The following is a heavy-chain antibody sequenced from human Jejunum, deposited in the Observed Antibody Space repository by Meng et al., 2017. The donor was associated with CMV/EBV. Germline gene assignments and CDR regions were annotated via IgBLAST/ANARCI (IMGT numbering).Heavy chain of an antibody. CDR2: ISYDESNK. J-gene: IGHJ5*02. V-gene: IGHV3-30*03. Sequence: SAFTCSSSEMHWVRRAPGKGLEWVALISYDESNKHYADSVKGRFSISRDNSKNTLYLQMNSLRIEDTAVYYCARGGYYYDRSGFSAWGQGTLVTVSS. CDR1: AFTCSSSE. CDR3: ARGGYYYDRSGFSA. D-gene: IGHD3-22*01.